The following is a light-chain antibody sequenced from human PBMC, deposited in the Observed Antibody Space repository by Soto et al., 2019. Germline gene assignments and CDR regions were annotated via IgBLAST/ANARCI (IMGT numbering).Light chain of an antibody. CDR1: QTVRNNY. V-gene: IGKV3-20*01. CDR3: QQFSSYPLT. CDR2: DAS. Sequence: EFVLTQSPGTLSLSTGERATLSCKASQTVRNNYLAWYQQKPGQAPRLLIYDASSRATGIPDRFSGGGSGTDFTLTISRLETEDFAVYYCQQFSSYPLTFGGGTKVDIK. J-gene: IGKJ4*01.